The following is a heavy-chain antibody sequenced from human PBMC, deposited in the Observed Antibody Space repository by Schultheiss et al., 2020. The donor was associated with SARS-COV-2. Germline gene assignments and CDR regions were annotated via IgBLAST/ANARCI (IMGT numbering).Heavy chain of an antibody. CDR2: ISYDGSNK. J-gene: IGHJ4*02. D-gene: IGHD7-27*01. V-gene: IGHV3-30*03. CDR3: VRNWGGDY. CDR1: GFTFSSYG. Sequence: GGSLRLSCAASGFTFSSYGMHWVRQAPGKGLEWVAVISYDGSNKYYADSVKGRFTISRDNAKNSLYLQMNSLRAEDTAVYYCVRNWGGDYWGQGTLVTVSS.